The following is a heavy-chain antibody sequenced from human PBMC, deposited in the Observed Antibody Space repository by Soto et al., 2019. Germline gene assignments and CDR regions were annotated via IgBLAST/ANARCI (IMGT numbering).Heavy chain of an antibody. CDR3: ARGSIAATNWFDP. CDR1: GGSFSGYY. Sequence: ASETLSLTCAVYGGSFSGYYWSWIRQPPGKGLEWIGEINHSGSTNYNPSLKSRVTISVDTSKNQFSLKLSSVTAADTAVYYCARGSIAATNWFDPWGQGTLVTVSS. V-gene: IGHV4-34*01. J-gene: IGHJ5*02. CDR2: INHSGST. D-gene: IGHD6-6*01.